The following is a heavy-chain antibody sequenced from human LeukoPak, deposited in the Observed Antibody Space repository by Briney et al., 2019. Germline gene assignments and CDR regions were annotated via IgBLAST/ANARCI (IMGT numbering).Heavy chain of an antibody. CDR1: GGSMSTYY. D-gene: IGHD6-13*01. CDR2: IYDSLST. Sequence: TSETLSLTCTVSGGSMSTYYWSWIRQPPGKGLEWIGYIYDSLSTDYNPSLKSRVTISVDMSKNQFSLKLTSVTAADTAVYCCARRSWYVDYWGQGTPVTVSS. CDR3: ARRSWYVDY. J-gene: IGHJ4*02. V-gene: IGHV4-59*01.